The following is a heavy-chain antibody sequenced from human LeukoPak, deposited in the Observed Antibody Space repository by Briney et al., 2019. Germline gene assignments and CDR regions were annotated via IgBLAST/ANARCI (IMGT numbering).Heavy chain of an antibody. J-gene: IGHJ3*02. Sequence: GGSLRLSCAASGFTFSSYSMNWVRQAPGKGLEWVSSISSSSSYIYYADSVKGRFTISRDNAKNSLYLLMNSLRAEDTAVYYCARQITYGDLPTDAFDIWGQGTMVTVSS. V-gene: IGHV3-21*01. CDR2: ISSSSSYI. CDR3: ARQITYGDLPTDAFDI. D-gene: IGHD4-17*01. CDR1: GFTFSSYS.